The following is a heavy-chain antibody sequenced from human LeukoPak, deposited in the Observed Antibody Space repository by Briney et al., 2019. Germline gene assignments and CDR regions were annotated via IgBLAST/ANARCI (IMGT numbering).Heavy chain of an antibody. D-gene: IGHD6-19*01. CDR2: INQNESEK. Sequence: GGSLRLSCTASGFTFNNYWMNWVRQAPGKGLEWVANINQNESEKYYVDSVKGRFTISRDNAKNSLYLQMNSLRAEDTAVYYCARDQGAGSDYWGQGTLVTVSS. CDR3: ARDQGAGSDY. J-gene: IGHJ4*02. CDR1: GFTFNNYW. V-gene: IGHV3-7*01.